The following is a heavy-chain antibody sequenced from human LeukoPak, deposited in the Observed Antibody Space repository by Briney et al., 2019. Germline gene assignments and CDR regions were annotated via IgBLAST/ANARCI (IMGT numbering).Heavy chain of an antibody. D-gene: IGHD6-19*01. J-gene: IGHJ4*02. CDR2: IYYSGST. V-gene: IGHV4-59*08. Sequence: SETLSLTCAVYGGSFSGYYWTWIRQPPGKGLEWIGYIYYSGSTNYNPSLKSRVTISVDTSKNQFSLKLSSVTAADTAVYYCARLRIAVAKYYFDYWGQGTLVTVSS. CDR3: ARLRIAVAKYYFDY. CDR1: GGSFSGYY.